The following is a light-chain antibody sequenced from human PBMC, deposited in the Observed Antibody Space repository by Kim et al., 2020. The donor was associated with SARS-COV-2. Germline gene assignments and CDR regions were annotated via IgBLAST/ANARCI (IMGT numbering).Light chain of an antibody. CDR2: DVS. CDR1: SSDVGGYNY. CDR3: SSYTSSSTPYV. Sequence: STISCTGTSSDVGGYNYVSWYQQHPGKAPKLMIYDVSNRPSEVSNRFSGSKSGNTASLTISGLQAEDEADYYCSSYTSSSTPYVFGTGTKVTVL. V-gene: IGLV2-14*03. J-gene: IGLJ1*01.